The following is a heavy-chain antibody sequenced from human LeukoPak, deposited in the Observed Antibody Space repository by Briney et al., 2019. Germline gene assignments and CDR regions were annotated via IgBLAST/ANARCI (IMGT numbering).Heavy chain of an antibody. CDR1: GYSISSGYY. Sequence: SETLSLTCTVSGYSISSGYYWGWIRQPPGKGLEWIGSIYHSGSTYYNPSLESRVTISVDTSKNQFSLKLSSVTAADTAVYYCARELRYYFDYWGQGTLVTVSS. V-gene: IGHV4-38-2*02. J-gene: IGHJ4*02. CDR3: ARELRYYFDY. CDR2: IYHSGST.